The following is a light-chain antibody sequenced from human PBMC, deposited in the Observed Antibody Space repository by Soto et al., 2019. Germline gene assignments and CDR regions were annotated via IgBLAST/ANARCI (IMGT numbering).Light chain of an antibody. Sequence: QSALTQPASVSGIPGESITISCTGTSSDVGAYNYVSWYQQHPGKAPKLMIYDVSNRPSGVSNRFSGSKSGNTASLTISGLQAEDEADYYCSSYTSTNSLFGGGTKLTVL. CDR1: SSDVGAYNY. V-gene: IGLV2-14*03. J-gene: IGLJ2*01. CDR2: DVS. CDR3: SSYTSTNSL.